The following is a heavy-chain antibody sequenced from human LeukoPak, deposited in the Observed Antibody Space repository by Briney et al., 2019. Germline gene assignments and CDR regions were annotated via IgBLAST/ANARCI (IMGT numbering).Heavy chain of an antibody. Sequence: SETLSLTCAVYGGPFSVYYWSWIRQPPGKGLEWIGYIYYSGSTNYNPSLKSRVTISVDTSKNQFSLKLSSVTAADTAVYYCASSIAAAGIFSYYYMDVWGKGTTVTISS. CDR3: ASSIAAAGIFSYYYMDV. D-gene: IGHD6-13*01. J-gene: IGHJ6*03. CDR1: GGPFSVYY. CDR2: IYYSGST. V-gene: IGHV4-59*01.